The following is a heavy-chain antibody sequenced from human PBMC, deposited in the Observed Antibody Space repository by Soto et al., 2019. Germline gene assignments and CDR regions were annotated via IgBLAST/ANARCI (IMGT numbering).Heavy chain of an antibody. CDR2: IYSSGTT. Sequence: SETLSLTCTVSGGSISSYYWSWVRQSAGKGLEWIGRIYSSGTTNYNPSLKSRVTMSVDTSKNQFSLLLSSVTAADTAVYFCARETASGSYMYYFDYWGQGTLVTVSS. CDR3: ARETASGSYMYYFDY. V-gene: IGHV4-4*07. J-gene: IGHJ4*02. CDR1: GGSISSYY. D-gene: IGHD3-10*01.